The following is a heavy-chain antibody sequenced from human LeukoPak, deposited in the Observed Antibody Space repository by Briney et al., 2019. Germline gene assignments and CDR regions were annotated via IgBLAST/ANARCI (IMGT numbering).Heavy chain of an antibody. CDR2: INHSGST. J-gene: IGHJ4*02. Sequence: SETLSLTCAVYGGSFSGYYWSWIRQPPGKGLEWIGAINHSGSTNYNPSLKSRVTISGDTSKNQFSLKLSSVTAADTAVYYCARAGVVGTTLWYFDYWGQGTLVTVSS. CDR1: GGSFSGYY. V-gene: IGHV4-34*01. D-gene: IGHD1-1*01. CDR3: ARAGVVGTTLWYFDY.